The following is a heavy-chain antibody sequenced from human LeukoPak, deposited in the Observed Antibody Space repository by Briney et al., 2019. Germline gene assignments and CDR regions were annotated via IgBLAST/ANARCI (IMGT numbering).Heavy chain of an antibody. J-gene: IGHJ6*03. CDR3: ARGGGDYYYMGV. CDR2: IYYSGST. CDR1: GGSISSSSYY. V-gene: IGHV4-39*07. D-gene: IGHD4-23*01. Sequence: SSETLSLTCTVSGGSISSSSYYWGWIRQPPGKGLEWIGSIYYSGSTNYNPSLKSRVTISVDTSKNQFSLKLTSVTAADTAVYYCARGGGDYYYMGVWGKGTTVTVSS.